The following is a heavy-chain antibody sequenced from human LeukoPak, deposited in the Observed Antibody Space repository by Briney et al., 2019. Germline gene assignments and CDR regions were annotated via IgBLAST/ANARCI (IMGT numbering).Heavy chain of an antibody. CDR2: MKLDGSEE. CDR1: VFTVRSYW. Sequence: PGGSLRLSCAASVFTVRSYWMSWVRQAPGKGLEWAANMKLDGSEEYYVDSVKGRFTISSDNAKNSLYLQMNSLRVDDTAVYYCASWARYCSSGSCYSWFDPWGQGTLVTVSS. J-gene: IGHJ5*02. D-gene: IGHD2-15*01. CDR3: ASWARYCSSGSCYSWFDP. V-gene: IGHV3-7*01.